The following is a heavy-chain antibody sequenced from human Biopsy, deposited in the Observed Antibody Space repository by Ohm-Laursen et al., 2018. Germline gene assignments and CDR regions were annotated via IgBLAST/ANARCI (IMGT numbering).Heavy chain of an antibody. Sequence: SETLSLTCTVSGGSIYNFFWSWIRQPPGKGLEWIGYIYYSGSTNYNPSLKSRVTISVDTSKNQFSLKLSSVTAADTAGYYCARGQALNSFDYWGQGTLVTVSS. CDR3: ARGQALNSFDY. V-gene: IGHV4-59*08. CDR2: IYYSGST. CDR1: GGSIYNFF. J-gene: IGHJ4*02.